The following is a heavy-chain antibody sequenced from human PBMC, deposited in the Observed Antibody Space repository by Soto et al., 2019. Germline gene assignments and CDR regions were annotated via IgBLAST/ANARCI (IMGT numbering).Heavy chain of an antibody. V-gene: IGHV1-18*01. J-gene: IGHJ5*01. CDR1: GYTFRTYG. CDR2: ISAYNGNT. D-gene: IGHD3-22*01. Sequence: ASVKVSCKASGYTFRTYGISWLLHAPGQGLERIGWISAYNGNTNYAQKLQCRVTMTTETSTSTAYMELRSVRTNDTAVYYCEMTPHYDCSGYYSGFVSWGQGTLVTVS. CDR3: EMTPHYDCSGYYSGFVS.